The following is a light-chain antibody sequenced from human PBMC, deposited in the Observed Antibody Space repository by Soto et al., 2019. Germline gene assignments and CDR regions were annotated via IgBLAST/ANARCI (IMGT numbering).Light chain of an antibody. V-gene: IGKV3-15*01. CDR3: HQYNNWPRT. CDR1: QSVSSN. CDR2: RAS. Sequence: EIVMTQSPVTLSVSPGERATLSCRASQSVSSNLAWFQQKPGQAPRLLIYRASTRATGIPARFSGSGSGTEFTLTISSLQSEDFAVFYCHQYNNWPRTFGQGTKVEI. J-gene: IGKJ1*01.